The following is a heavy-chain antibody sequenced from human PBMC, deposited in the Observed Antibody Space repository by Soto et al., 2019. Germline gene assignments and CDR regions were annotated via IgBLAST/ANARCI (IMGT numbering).Heavy chain of an antibody. J-gene: IGHJ4*02. CDR2: ISSSSSYI. Sequence: GGSLRLSCAASGFTFSSYSMNWVRQAPGKGLEWVSSISSSSSYIYYADSVKGRFTISRDKAKNSLFLQMNSLRAEDTAVYYCARDINCTNGVCWYFDYWGQGTLVTVSS. CDR3: ARDINCTNGVCWYFDY. V-gene: IGHV3-21*01. CDR1: GFTFSSYS. D-gene: IGHD2-8*01.